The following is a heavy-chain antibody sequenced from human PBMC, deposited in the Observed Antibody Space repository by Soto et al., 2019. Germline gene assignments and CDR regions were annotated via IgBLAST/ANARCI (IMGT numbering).Heavy chain of an antibody. J-gene: IGHJ2*01. V-gene: IGHV3-30*03. CDR1: GFTFSSYG. Sequence: QVQLVESGGGVVQPGRSLRLSCAASGFTFSSYGMHWVRQAPGKGLEWVAVISYDGSNKYYADSVKGRFTISRDNSKNTLYLQMNSLRSEDTAVYYCAGAADDWYCDLWGRGTLVTVSS. D-gene: IGHD6-13*01. CDR2: ISYDGSNK. CDR3: AGAADDWYCDL.